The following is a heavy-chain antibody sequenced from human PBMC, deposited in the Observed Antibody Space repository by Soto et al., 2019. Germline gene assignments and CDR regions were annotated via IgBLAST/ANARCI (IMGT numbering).Heavy chain of an antibody. V-gene: IGHV4-59*01. CDR1: GGSISSYY. D-gene: IGHD6-13*01. CDR2: IYYSGST. J-gene: IGHJ4*02. CDR3: ARQMGSSWYYYFDY. Sequence: SETLSLTCTVSGGSISSYYWSWIRQPPGKGLEWIGYIYYSGSTNYNPSLKSRITISVDTSKNQFSLKLSSVTAADTAVYYCARQMGSSWYYYFDYWGQGTLVTVSS.